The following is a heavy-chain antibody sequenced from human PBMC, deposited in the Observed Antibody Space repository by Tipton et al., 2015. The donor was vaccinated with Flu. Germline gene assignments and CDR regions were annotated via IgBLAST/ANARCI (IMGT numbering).Heavy chain of an antibody. Sequence: TLSLTCTASGDSISSYYCTWIRQPAGKGLEWIGRISTSGNTNYNPSLKSRVTMSVDKSKNQFSLKLTSVTAAETAVYERARDVRSSSILYWYFQNWGRGTLVTVSS. CDR2: ISTSGNT. V-gene: IGHV4-4*07. D-gene: IGHD6-6*01. CDR3: ARDVRSSSILYWYFQN. J-gene: IGHJ2*01. CDR1: GDSISSYY.